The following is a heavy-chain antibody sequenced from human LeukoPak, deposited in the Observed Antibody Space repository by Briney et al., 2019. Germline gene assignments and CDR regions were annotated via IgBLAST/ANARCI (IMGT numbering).Heavy chain of an antibody. CDR3: ARARFETTVTALIRKKNYYYYYMDV. J-gene: IGHJ6*03. Sequence: GGSLRLSCAASGFTLSSYWMSWVRQAPGKGLEWVANIKEDGGEKYYVDSVKGRFTISRDNARNSLYLQMNSLRAEDTAVYYCARARFETTVTALIRKKNYYYYYMDVWGKGTTVTVSS. V-gene: IGHV3-7*01. CDR1: GFTLSSYW. CDR2: IKEDGGEK. D-gene: IGHD4-17*01.